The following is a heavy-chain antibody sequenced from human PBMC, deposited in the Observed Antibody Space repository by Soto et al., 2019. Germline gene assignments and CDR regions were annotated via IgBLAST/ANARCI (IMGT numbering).Heavy chain of an antibody. D-gene: IGHD2-15*01. CDR2: IYYSGST. Sequence: QLQLQESGPGLVKPSETLSLTCTVSGGSISSSSYYWGWIRQPPGKGLEWIGSIYYSGSTYYNPSLKSRVTISVDTSKNQFSLKLSSVTAADTAVYYCAGLWGIVVVVAATPGNFDIWGQGTMVTVSS. CDR3: AGLWGIVVVVAATPGNFDI. CDR1: GGSISSSSYY. J-gene: IGHJ3*02. V-gene: IGHV4-39*01.